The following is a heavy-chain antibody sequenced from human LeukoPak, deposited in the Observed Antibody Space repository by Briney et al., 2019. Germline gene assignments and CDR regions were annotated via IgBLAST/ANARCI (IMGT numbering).Heavy chain of an antibody. CDR1: GYRFDNYG. CDR2: ISGDNGNT. Sequence: GASVKVSCKASGYRFDNYGFSWLRQASGQGLEWMGWISGDNGNTKYAQSLQGRVTLTIDTSTRTALMELRSLTSDDTAVYYCAREPPCGHRSGSGYFDYWGQGTLVTVSS. D-gene: IGHD6-19*01. J-gene: IGHJ4*02. V-gene: IGHV1-18*04. CDR3: AREPPCGHRSGSGYFDY.